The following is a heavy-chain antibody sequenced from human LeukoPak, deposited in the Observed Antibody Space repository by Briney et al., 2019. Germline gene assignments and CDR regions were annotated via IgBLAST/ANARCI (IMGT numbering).Heavy chain of an antibody. Sequence: ASVKVSCKASVGTFSSYAISWVRQAPGQGLDWMGRIIPIFGTANYAQKFQGRVTITADKSTSTAYMELSSLRSEDTAVYYCARDRSVLLWFGEAPDWFDPWGQGTLVTVSS. V-gene: IGHV1-69*06. CDR1: VGTFSSYA. J-gene: IGHJ5*02. CDR3: ARDRSVLLWFGEAPDWFDP. CDR2: IIPIFGTA. D-gene: IGHD3-10*01.